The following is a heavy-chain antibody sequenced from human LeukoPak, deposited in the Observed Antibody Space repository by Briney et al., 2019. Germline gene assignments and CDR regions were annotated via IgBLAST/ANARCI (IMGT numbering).Heavy chain of an antibody. V-gene: IGHV3-23*01. CDR1: GFNFRDAA. Sequence: GGSLRLSCAASGFNFRDAAMAWVRQAPGKGLEWVSLISFSGDNSYYADSVKGRFTISRDNSKNTLSLQMNSLRVEDTAIYYCAKDIQLSTWGLGTMVTVSS. CDR2: ISFSGDNS. J-gene: IGHJ3*01. D-gene: IGHD5-24*01. CDR3: AKDIQLST.